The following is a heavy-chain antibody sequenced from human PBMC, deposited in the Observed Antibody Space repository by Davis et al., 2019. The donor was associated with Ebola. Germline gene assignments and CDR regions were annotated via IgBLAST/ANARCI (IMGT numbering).Heavy chain of an antibody. CDR1: GFTFRSYE. CDR2: ISSSGSTI. J-gene: IGHJ5*02. V-gene: IGHV3-48*03. D-gene: IGHD4-17*01. Sequence: GESLKIPCAAPGFTFRSYEMNWVRQAPGKGLEWVSYISSSGSTIYYADSVKGRFTISRDNAKNSLYLQMNSLRAEDTAVYYCARVVTTVTTGWFDPWGQGTLVTVSS. CDR3: ARVVTTVTTGWFDP.